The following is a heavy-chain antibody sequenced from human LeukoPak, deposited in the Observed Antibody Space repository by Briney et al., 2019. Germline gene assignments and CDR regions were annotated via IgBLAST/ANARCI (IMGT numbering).Heavy chain of an antibody. J-gene: IGHJ3*02. CDR1: GNYW. D-gene: IGHD4-17*01. CDR3: AKDRSDYGGYPPGAFDI. CDR2: INSDGSWT. V-gene: IGHV3-74*01. Sequence: GGSLRLSCAASGNYWMHWVRQAPGKGLVWVSHINSDGSWTSYADSVKGRFTISKDNAKNTVYLQMNSLRAEDTAVYYCAKDRSDYGGYPPGAFDIWGQGTMVTVSS.